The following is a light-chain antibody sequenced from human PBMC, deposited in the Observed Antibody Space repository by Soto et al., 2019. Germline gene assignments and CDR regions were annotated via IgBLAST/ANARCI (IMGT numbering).Light chain of an antibody. CDR2: GVS. CDR1: QSVSSN. Sequence: EIVMTQSPATLSVSPGERATLSCRASQSVSSNLASYQQKPGQAPRLLIYGVSTRATGIPVRFSGSGSGTEFTLTISSLQSEDFAVYYCQQYNKWPLTFGGGTEVEI. V-gene: IGKV3-15*01. J-gene: IGKJ4*01. CDR3: QQYNKWPLT.